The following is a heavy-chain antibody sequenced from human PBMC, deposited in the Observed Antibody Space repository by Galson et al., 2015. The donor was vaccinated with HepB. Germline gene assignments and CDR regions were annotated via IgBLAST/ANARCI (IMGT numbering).Heavy chain of an antibody. V-gene: IGHV3-30*18. CDR1: AFTFSSYG. D-gene: IGHD2-2*01. J-gene: IGHJ4*02. CDR3: AKDEGWRDIVVVPAAPIDY. Sequence: SLRLSCAASAFTFSSYGMHCVRQAPGKGLEWVAVISYDGSNKYYADSVKGRFTISRDNSKNTLYLQMNSLRAEDTAVYYCAKDEGWRDIVVVPAAPIDYWGQGTLVTVSS. CDR2: ISYDGSNK.